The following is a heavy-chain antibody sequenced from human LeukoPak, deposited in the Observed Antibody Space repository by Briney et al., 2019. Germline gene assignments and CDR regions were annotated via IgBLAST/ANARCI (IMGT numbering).Heavy chain of an antibody. CDR2: ISYDGSNK. J-gene: IGHJ4*02. V-gene: IGHV3-30*03. Sequence: GRSLRLSCAASGSTFSSYGMHWVLQAPGKGLEWVAVISYDGSNKYYADSVKGRFTISRDNSKNTLYLQMNSLRGEDTAVYYCASQDYWGQGTLVTVSS. CDR1: GSTFSSYG. CDR3: ASQDY.